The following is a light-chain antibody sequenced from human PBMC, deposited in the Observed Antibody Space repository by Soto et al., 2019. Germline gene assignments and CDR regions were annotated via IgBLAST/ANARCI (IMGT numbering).Light chain of an antibody. V-gene: IGKV1D-12*01. J-gene: IGKJ4*01. Sequence: DIQMTQSPSSVSASVGDRVTITCRASQGINNWLAWYQQKPGKAPKLLIYTTSSLQSGVPSRFSGSGSGTDFTITIRSLQAEDSSTYNWQHANSFPLTFGGGTKVEIK. CDR1: QGINNW. CDR2: TTS. CDR3: QHANSFPLT.